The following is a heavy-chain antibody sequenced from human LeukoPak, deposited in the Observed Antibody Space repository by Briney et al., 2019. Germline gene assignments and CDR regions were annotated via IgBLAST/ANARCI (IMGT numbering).Heavy chain of an antibody. CDR2: IYHSGST. J-gene: IGHJ4*02. D-gene: IGHD4-23*01. CDR3: ARDDYGGPFGY. CDR1: GGSISSYY. V-gene: IGHV4-59*12. Sequence: SGTLSLTCTVSGGSISSYYWSWIRQPPGKGLEWIGEIYHSGSTNYNPSLKSRVTISVDKSKNQFSLKLSSVTAADTAVYYCARDDYGGPFGYWGQGTLVTVSS.